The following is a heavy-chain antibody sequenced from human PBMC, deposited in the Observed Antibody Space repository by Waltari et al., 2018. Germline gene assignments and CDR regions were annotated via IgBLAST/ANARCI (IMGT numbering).Heavy chain of an antibody. Sequence: QVQLVQSGAEVKKPGASVKVSCKVSGYTLTELSMHWVRQAPGKGLEWMGGFCPEDGETIYAQKFQGRVTMTEDTSTDTAYMELSSLRSEDTAVYYCATDLRVATSKYYYYYGMDVWGQGTTVTVSS. CDR1: GYTLTELS. CDR2: FCPEDGET. J-gene: IGHJ6*02. V-gene: IGHV1-24*01. CDR3: ATDLRVATSKYYYYYGMDV. D-gene: IGHD5-12*01.